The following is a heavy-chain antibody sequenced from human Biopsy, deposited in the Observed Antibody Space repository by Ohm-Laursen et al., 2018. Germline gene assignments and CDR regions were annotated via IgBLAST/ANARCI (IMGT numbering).Heavy chain of an antibody. CDR2: ISWDGGSE. V-gene: IGHV3-9*01. CDR1: GFTFDDHV. D-gene: IGHD3-3*01. Sequence: SLRLSCSASGFTFDDHVMHWVRQAPGKGLEWVSGISWDGGSEGYADSVKGRFTISRDNAKNSLFLQMNSLTTEDTALYYCVRGYSSSWSGYLDHWGQGTVVTVSS. CDR3: VRGYSSSWSGYLDH. J-gene: IGHJ4*02.